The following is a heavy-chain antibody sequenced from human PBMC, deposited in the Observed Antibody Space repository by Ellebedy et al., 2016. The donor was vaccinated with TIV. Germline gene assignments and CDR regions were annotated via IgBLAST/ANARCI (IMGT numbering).Heavy chain of an antibody. V-gene: IGHV3-48*03. J-gene: IGHJ5*02. D-gene: IGHD3-22*01. CDR1: GFTFSNYE. Sequence: GESLKISCAASGFTFSNYEMNWVRQAPGKGLEWVSYISSSGSIIYHADSVKGRFTISRDNAKNSLYLQMNSLRAEDTAVYYCAPLIYDSSGYFDPWGQGTLVTISS. CDR2: ISSSGSII. CDR3: APLIYDSSGYFDP.